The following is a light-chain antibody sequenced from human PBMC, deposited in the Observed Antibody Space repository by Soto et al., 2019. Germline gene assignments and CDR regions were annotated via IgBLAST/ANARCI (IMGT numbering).Light chain of an antibody. CDR2: GAS. CDR3: QQYATSSPT. CDR1: QSISTW. V-gene: IGKV1-5*01. Sequence: GDRVTITCRASQSISTWLAWYQQRPREAPKLLMYGASSLESGVPSRFSGSGSGTEFTLTISSLQPTTFATYYCQQYATSSPTFVQVTKLEIK. J-gene: IGKJ2*01.